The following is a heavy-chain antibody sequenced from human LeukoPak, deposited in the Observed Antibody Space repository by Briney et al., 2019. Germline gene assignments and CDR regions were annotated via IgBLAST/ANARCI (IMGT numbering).Heavy chain of an antibody. CDR3: AKETVRGADY. D-gene: IGHD3-10*01. CDR2: ISSSSSYI. J-gene: IGHJ4*02. CDR1: GFTFSSYG. Sequence: GGSLRLSCAASGFTFSSYGMHWVRQAPGKGLEWVSSISSSSSYIYYADSVKGRFTISRDNAKNSLYLQMNSLRAEDTALYYCAKETVRGADYWGQGTLVTVSS. V-gene: IGHV3-21*04.